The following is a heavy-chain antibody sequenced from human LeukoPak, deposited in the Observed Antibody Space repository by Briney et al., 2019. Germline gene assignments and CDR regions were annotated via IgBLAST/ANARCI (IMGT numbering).Heavy chain of an antibody. CDR2: INAGKGNT. J-gene: IGHJ5*02. CDR1: GYTFTSYA. Sequence: ASVKVSCKASGYTFTSYAMHWVRQAPGQRLEWIGWINAGKGNTKYSQKFQGRVTITRDTSASTAHMELSSLRSEDTAVYYCASGGRGYCSSTSCYGNWFDPWGQGTLVTVSS. D-gene: IGHD2-2*01. CDR3: ASGGRGYCSSTSCYGNWFDP. V-gene: IGHV1-3*01.